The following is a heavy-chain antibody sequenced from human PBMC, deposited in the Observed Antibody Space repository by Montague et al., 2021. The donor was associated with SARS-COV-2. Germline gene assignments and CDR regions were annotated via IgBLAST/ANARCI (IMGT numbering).Heavy chain of an antibody. D-gene: IGHD5-18*01. CDR1: GFSLSTSGMC. CDR2: IGWDDDK. V-gene: IGHV2-70*01. Sequence: PAQVKPTQTLTLTCTFSGFSLSTSGMCVSWIRQPPGKALEWLAVIGWDDDKSYSTSLKTRLTISKDTSKNQVVLTMTNMDPVDTATYYCARMPDQVWLDYWGQGILVTVSS. J-gene: IGHJ4*02. CDR3: ARMPDQVWLDY.